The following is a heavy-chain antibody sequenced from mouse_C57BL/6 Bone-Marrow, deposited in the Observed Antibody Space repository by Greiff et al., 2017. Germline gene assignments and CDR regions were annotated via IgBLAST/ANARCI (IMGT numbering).Heavy chain of an antibody. CDR1: EYEFPSHD. Sequence: EVMLVESGGGLVQPGESLKLSCESNEYEFPSHDMSWVRKTPEKRLELVAAINSDGGSTYYPDTMERRFIISRDNTKKTLYLQMSSLRSEDTALYYCARQYSLLWLRQRFAYWGQGTLVTVSA. D-gene: IGHD2-2*01. CDR3: ARQYSLLWLRQRFAY. CDR2: INSDGGST. J-gene: IGHJ3*01. V-gene: IGHV5-2*03.